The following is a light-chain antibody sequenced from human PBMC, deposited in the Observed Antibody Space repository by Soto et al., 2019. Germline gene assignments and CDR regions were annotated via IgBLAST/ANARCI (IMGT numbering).Light chain of an antibody. V-gene: IGLV4-69*01. J-gene: IGLJ2*01. CDR1: SGHSSYA. CDR3: QTGGTGVV. CDR2: LNSDGSH. Sequence: QPVLTQSPSASASLGASVKLTCTLSSGHSSYAVAWHQQQPEKGPRYLMKLNSDGSHNKGDGIPDRFSGSSSGAERYLTISSLQSEDEADYYCQTGGTGVVFGGGTKLTVL.